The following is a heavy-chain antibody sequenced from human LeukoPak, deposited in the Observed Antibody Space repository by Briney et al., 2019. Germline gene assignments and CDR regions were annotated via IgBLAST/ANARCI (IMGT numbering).Heavy chain of an antibody. J-gene: IGHJ6*03. CDR2: INHSGST. Sequence: PSETLSLTCAVYGGSFSGYYWSWIRQPPGKGLEWIGEINHSGSTNYNPSLKSRVTISVDTSKNQFSLKLSSVTAADTAVYYCARGVRIRITMIVVVIKFSYYMDVWGKGTTVTVSS. V-gene: IGHV4-34*01. CDR3: ARGVRIRITMIVVVIKFSYYMDV. D-gene: IGHD3-22*01. CDR1: GGSFSGYY.